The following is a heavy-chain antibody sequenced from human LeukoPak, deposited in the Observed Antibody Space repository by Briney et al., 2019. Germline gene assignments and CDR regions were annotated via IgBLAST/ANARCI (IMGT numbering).Heavy chain of an antibody. CDR3: ASFGEAVAVDY. Sequence: GGSLTLSCAASGFTFSSYEMNWVRQAPGKGLEWVSSISSSGSTIYYADSVKGRFTISRDNAKNSLYLQMNSRRAEDTAVYYCASFGEAVAVDYWGQGTLVTVSS. D-gene: IGHD6-19*01. CDR1: GFTFSSYE. J-gene: IGHJ4*02. CDR2: ISSSGSTI. V-gene: IGHV3-48*03.